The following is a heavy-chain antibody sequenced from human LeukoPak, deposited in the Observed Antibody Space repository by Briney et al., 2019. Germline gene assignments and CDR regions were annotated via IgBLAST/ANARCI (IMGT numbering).Heavy chain of an antibody. CDR1: GGXISSSPYY. D-gene: IGHD6-13*01. CDR2: AYYSVST. V-gene: IGHV4-39*01. Sequence: SETLSLTCTVSGGXISSSPYYWGWIRQPPGKGLEWIGSAYYSVSTYYNPSLKSRLTISVDTSKNQFSLKLSSVTAADTAVYYCARHLRSSTVIAAAGYFDYWGQGTLVTVSS. J-gene: IGHJ4*02. CDR3: ARHLRSSTVIAAAGYFDY.